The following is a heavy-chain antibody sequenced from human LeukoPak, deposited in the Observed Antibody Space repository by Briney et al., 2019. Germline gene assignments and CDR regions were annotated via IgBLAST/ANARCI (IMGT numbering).Heavy chain of an antibody. CDR2: ISGSGDST. J-gene: IGHJ3*02. CDR1: GFTFRGYA. CDR3: ASGRSDYYLDAFDI. Sequence: GGSLRLSCAASGFTFRGYAMTWVRQAPGKGLDWVSAISGSGDSTYYADSVKGRFTISRDNSKNTLYLQMNSLRAEDTAVYYCASGRSDYYLDAFDIWGQGTTVTVSS. D-gene: IGHD3-22*01. V-gene: IGHV3-23*01.